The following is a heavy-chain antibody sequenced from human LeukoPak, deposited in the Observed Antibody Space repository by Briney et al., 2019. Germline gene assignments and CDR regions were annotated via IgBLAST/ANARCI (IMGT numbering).Heavy chain of an antibody. Sequence: SETLSLTCAVYGGSFSSYYWSWIRQPPGKGLEWIGEINHSGSTNYNPSLKSRVTISVDTSKNQFSLKLSSVTAADTAAYYCARGRRPVAGTFRPFDYWGQGTLVTVSS. D-gene: IGHD6-19*01. CDR1: GGSFSSYY. CDR2: INHSGST. J-gene: IGHJ4*02. CDR3: ARGRRPVAGTFRPFDY. V-gene: IGHV4-34*01.